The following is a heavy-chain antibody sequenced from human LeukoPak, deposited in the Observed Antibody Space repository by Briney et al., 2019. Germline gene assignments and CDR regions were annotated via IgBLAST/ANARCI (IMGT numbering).Heavy chain of an antibody. CDR3: ARDPYSGAYYEGYYYYYMDV. V-gene: IGHV3-21*01. Sequence: PGGSLRLSCAASGFTFSSYSMNWVRQAPGKGLEWISSITSSSSYKFYADSVKGRFTISRDNAKNSLYLQMNSLRAEDTAVYYCARDPYSGAYYEGYYYYYMDVWGKGTTVTVSS. CDR1: GFTFSSYS. CDR2: ITSSSSYK. J-gene: IGHJ6*03. D-gene: IGHD1-26*01.